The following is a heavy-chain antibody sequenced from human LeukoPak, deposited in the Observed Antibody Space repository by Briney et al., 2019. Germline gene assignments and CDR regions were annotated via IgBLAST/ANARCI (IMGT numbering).Heavy chain of an antibody. CDR3: AKDPTKLRYFDWFSTGS. CDR1: GFTFSSYG. V-gene: IGHV3-30*18. J-gene: IGHJ5*02. D-gene: IGHD3-9*01. CDR2: ISYDGSNK. Sequence: GGSLRLSCAASGFTFSSYGMHWVRQAPGKGLEWVAVISYDGSNKYYADSVKGRFTISRDNSKNTLYLQMNSLRAEDTAVYYCAKDPTKLRYFDWFSTGSWGQGTLVTVSS.